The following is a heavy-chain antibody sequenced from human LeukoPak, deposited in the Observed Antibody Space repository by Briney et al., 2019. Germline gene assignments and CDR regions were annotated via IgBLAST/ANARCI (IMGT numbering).Heavy chain of an antibody. CDR1: GYTFTSYY. CDR2: INPSGGST. CDR3: ARVLHKRNYDSTTYYGY. V-gene: IGHV1-46*01. J-gene: IGHJ4*02. D-gene: IGHD3-22*01. Sequence: GASVKVSCKASGYTFTSYYMHWVRQAPGQGLEWMGIINPSGGSTSYAQKFQGRVTMTRDMSTSTVYMELSSLRSEDTAVYYCARVLHKRNYDSTTYYGYWGQGTLVTVSS.